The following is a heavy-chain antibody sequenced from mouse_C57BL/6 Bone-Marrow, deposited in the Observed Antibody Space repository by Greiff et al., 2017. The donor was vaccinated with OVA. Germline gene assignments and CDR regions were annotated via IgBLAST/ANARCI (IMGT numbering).Heavy chain of an antibody. CDR2: ISDGGSYT. J-gene: IGHJ3*01. CDR1: GFTFSSYA. CDR3: ASDGSLFAY. Sequence: EVMLVESGGGLVKPGGSLKLSCAASGFTFSSYAMSWVRQTPEKRLEWVATISDGGSYTYYPDNVKGRFTISRDNAKNNLYLQMSHLKSEDTAMYYCASDGSLFAYWGQGTLVTVSA. D-gene: IGHD2-3*01. V-gene: IGHV5-4*03.